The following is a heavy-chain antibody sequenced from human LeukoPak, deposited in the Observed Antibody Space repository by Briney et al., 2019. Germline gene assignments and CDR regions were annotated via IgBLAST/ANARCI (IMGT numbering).Heavy chain of an antibody. J-gene: IGHJ4*02. CDR1: GFTFSNYG. CDR3: AKAFQSIFGVVSPFDY. V-gene: IGHV3-30*18. Sequence: GGSLRLSCAAPGFTFSNYGIPWVRQPPARGRGWVPVIPNDGSTKYYSDSVKGRFTVSRDNSKNTLYLQMNSLRAEDTDVYYCAKAFQSIFGVVSPFDYWGQGTLVTVSS. CDR2: IPNDGSTK. D-gene: IGHD3-3*01.